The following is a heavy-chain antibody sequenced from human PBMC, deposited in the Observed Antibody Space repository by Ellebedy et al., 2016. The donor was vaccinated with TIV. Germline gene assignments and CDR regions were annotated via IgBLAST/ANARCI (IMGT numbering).Heavy chain of an antibody. CDR1: GFTFDDYT. J-gene: IGHJ4*02. V-gene: IGHV3-43*01. CDR3: AKGARSAMIISGIDC. D-gene: IGHD5-18*01. CDR2: ISWDGDST. Sequence: GESLKISCAASGFTFDDYTMHWVRQAPGKGLEWVSLISWDGDSTYYADSVKGRFTISRDNSKSSMYLQMNSLRTEDSALYFCAKGARSAMIISGIDCWGQGTLLTVSS.